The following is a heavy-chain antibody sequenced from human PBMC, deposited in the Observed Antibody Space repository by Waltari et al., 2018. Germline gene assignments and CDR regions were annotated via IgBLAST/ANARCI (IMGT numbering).Heavy chain of an antibody. CDR1: GGPFSNYA. J-gene: IGHJ6*02. V-gene: IGHV1-69*05. CDR3: ARGTGGESREYLYYGMDV. D-gene: IGHD2-8*02. CDR2: ITPIFGTA. Sequence: QVQLVQSGAEVKKPGSSVKVSCKASGGPFSNYATSWVRQAPGQGLEWMGGITPIFGTAKDAQKFQGRVTITTDESTTTAYMELSSLRFEDTAVYYCARGTGGESREYLYYGMDVWGQGTTVTVSS.